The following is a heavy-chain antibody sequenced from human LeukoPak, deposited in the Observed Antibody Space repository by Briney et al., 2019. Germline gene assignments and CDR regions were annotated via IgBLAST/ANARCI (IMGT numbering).Heavy chain of an antibody. CDR3: ARGVYIAAAQYGY. CDR1: GGSISSYY. Sequence: SETLSLTCTVSGGSISSYYWSWIRQPPGKGLEWIGYIYYSGTTNYNPSLKSRVTISVDTSKNQFSLKLSSVTASDTAVYYCARGVYIAAAQYGYWGQGTLVTVSS. CDR2: IYYSGTT. J-gene: IGHJ4*02. V-gene: IGHV4-59*01. D-gene: IGHD6-13*01.